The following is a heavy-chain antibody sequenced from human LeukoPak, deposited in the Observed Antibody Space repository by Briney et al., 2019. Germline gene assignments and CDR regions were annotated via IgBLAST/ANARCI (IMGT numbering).Heavy chain of an antibody. V-gene: IGHV4-39*07. CDR1: GGSISSSSYY. CDR2: IYYSGST. CDR3: AKLSGIRRGDYFDY. D-gene: IGHD1-26*01. J-gene: IGHJ4*02. Sequence: PSETLSLTCTVSGGSISSSSYYWGWIRQPPGKGLEWIGSIYYSGSTYYNPSLKSRVTISVDTSKNQFSLKLSSVTAADTAVYYCAKLSGIRRGDYFDYWGQGTLVTVSS.